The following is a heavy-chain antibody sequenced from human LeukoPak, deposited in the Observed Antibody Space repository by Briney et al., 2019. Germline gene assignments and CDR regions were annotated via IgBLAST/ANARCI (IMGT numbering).Heavy chain of an antibody. CDR1: AGSISSYY. D-gene: IGHD6-13*01. CDR3: ARLAAFDI. V-gene: IGHV4-59*01. J-gene: IGHJ3*02. Sequence: SETLSLTCTVSAGSISSYYWSWIRQPPGKGLEWIGYIYYSGSTNYNPSLKSRVTISVDTSKNQFSLKLSSVTAADTAVYYCARLAAFDIWGQGTMVTVSS. CDR2: IYYSGST.